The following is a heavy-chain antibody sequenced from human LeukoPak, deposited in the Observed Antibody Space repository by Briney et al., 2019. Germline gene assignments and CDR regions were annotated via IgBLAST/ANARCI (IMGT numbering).Heavy chain of an antibody. CDR3: ARDSGSYTGSFDI. D-gene: IGHD1-26*01. J-gene: IGHJ3*02. CDR2: IYYSGNT. Sequence: SETLSLTCTVSGDSISSYYWSWIRQPPGKGLEWIGYIYYSGNTKYNPSLKSRVTISVDTSKNQISLKLNSVTAADTAVYYCARDSGSYTGSFDIWGQGTMVTVSS. CDR1: GDSISSYY. V-gene: IGHV4-59*01.